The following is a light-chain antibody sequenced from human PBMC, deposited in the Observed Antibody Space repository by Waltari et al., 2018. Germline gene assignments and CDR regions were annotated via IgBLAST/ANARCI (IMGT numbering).Light chain of an antibody. CDR1: NSDIGTYNF. J-gene: IGLJ2*01. CDR2: YVS. CDR3: CSHTGGSTFVI. Sequence: QSALTQPASVSGSPGQSITISCTGSNSDIGTYNFVSWYQQHPDKAPKLMIYYVSKRPSGVSNRFSGSKSGNPASLTISGLQAEDEADYYCCSHTGGSTFVIFGGGTKLTVL. V-gene: IGLV2-23*02.